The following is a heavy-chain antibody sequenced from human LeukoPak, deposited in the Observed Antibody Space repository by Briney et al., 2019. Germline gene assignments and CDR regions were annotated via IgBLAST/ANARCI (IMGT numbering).Heavy chain of an antibody. CDR2: IRSKAYGGTT. CDR1: GFTFSSYA. CDR3: CTKTTLTHNVDIVATSDYYYMDV. Sequence: TGGSLRLSCAASGFTFSSYAMSWVRQAPGKGLEWVGFIRSKAYGGTTEYAASVKGRFTISRDDSKSIAYLQMNSLKTEDTAVYYCCTKTTLTHNVDIVATSDYYYMDVWGKGTTVTVSS. J-gene: IGHJ6*03. V-gene: IGHV3-49*04. D-gene: IGHD5-12*01.